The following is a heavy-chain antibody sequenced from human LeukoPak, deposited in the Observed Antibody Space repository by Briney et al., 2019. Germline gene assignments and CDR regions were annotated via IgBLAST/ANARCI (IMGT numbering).Heavy chain of an antibody. V-gene: IGHV4-34*01. CDR3: ATGAPGGYFDWLLFGDYYYGMDV. CDR2: INHSGST. D-gene: IGHD3-9*01. CDR1: GGSFSGYY. Sequence: SETLSLTCAVYGGSFSGYYWSWIRQPPGKGLEWIGEINHSGSTNYNPSLKSRVTISVDTSKNQFSLKLSSVTAADTAVYYCATGAPGGYFDWLLFGDYYYGMDVWGQGTTVTVSS. J-gene: IGHJ6*02.